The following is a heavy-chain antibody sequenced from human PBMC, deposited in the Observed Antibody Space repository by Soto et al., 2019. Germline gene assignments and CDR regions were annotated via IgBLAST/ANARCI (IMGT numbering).Heavy chain of an antibody. D-gene: IGHD6-6*01. CDR1: GGAFSSYA. J-gene: IGHJ5*02. CDR2: IIPIFGTA. V-gene: IGHV1-69*13. CDR3: ARDLRKQLVSRNWFDP. Sequence: SVKVSCKASGGAFSSYAISWVRQAPGQGLEWMGGIIPIFGTANYAQKFQGRVTITADESTSTAYMELSSLRSEDTAVYYCARDLRKQLVSRNWFDPWGQGTLVTVSS.